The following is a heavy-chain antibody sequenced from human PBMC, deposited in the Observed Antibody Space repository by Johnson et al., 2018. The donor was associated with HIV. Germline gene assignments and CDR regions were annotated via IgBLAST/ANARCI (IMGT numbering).Heavy chain of an antibody. J-gene: IGHJ3*01. Sequence: QVQLVESGGGVVQPGRSLRLSCAASGFTFSSYAMHWVRQAPGKGLEWVAVISYDGSNKYYADSVKGRFTISRDNSKNTLYLQMNSLRAEDTAVYYCAKDQWGQGTMVIVSS. CDR1: GFTFSSYA. CDR2: ISYDGSNK. V-gene: IGHV3-30*04. CDR3: AKDQ.